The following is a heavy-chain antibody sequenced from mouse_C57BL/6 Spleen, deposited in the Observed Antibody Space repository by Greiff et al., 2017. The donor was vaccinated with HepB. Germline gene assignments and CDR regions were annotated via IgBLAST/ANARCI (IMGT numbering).Heavy chain of an antibody. J-gene: IGHJ4*01. Sequence: VQLQQPGAELVKPGASVKLSCKASGYTFTSYWMHWVKQRPGQGLEWIGMIHPNSGSTNYNEKFKSKATLTVDKSSSTAYMQLSSLTSEDSAVYYCARRGYDGYYDAMDYWGQGTSVTVSS. CDR2: IHPNSGST. CDR3: ARRGYDGYYDAMDY. D-gene: IGHD2-3*01. CDR1: GYTFTSYW. V-gene: IGHV1-64*01.